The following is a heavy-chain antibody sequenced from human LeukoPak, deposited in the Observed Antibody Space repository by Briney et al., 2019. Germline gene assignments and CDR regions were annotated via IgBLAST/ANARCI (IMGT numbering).Heavy chain of an antibody. Sequence: ASVKVSCKASGYTFTSYGISWVRQAPGQGLEWMGWISAYNGNTNYAQKLQGRVTMTTDTSTSTAYMELRSLRSDDTAVYYCARDGPKLGTRKAARPWGQGTLVTVSS. J-gene: IGHJ5*02. CDR3: ARDGPKLGTRKAARP. CDR2: ISAYNGNT. V-gene: IGHV1-18*01. D-gene: IGHD6-6*01. CDR1: GYTFTSYG.